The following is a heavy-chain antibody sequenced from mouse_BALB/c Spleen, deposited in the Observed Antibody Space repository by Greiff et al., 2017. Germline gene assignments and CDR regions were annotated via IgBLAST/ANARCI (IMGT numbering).Heavy chain of an antibody. CDR3: AKGGYYGNYAMDY. V-gene: IGHV14-3*02. J-gene: IGHJ4*01. Sequence: VQLQQSGAELVKPGASVKLSRTASGFNIKDTYMHWVKQRPEQGLEWIGRIDPANGNTKYDPKFQGKATITADTSSNTAYLQLSSLTSEDTAVYYCAKGGYYGNYAMDYWGQGTSVTVSS. D-gene: IGHD1-1*01. CDR1: GFNIKDTY. CDR2: IDPANGNT.